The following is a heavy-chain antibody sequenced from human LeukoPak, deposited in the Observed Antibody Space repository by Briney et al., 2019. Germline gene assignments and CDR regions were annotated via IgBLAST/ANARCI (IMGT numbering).Heavy chain of an antibody. Sequence: TGGSLRLSCEASGFRFDDHGMSWVRQAPGKGLEWVSGINWNGASTGYGDSVKGRFTISRDNAKNSLYLQMNSLRAEDTALYYCAGGGRNGWYFDYWGQGVLVTVSS. D-gene: IGHD5-24*01. CDR2: INWNGAST. J-gene: IGHJ4*02. CDR1: GFRFDDHG. V-gene: IGHV3-20*04. CDR3: AGGGRNGWYFDY.